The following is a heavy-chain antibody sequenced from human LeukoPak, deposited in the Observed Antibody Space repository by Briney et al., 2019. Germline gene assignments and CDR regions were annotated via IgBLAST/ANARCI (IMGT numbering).Heavy chain of an antibody. V-gene: IGHV4-34*01. J-gene: IGHJ4*02. CDR3: AKSYYDYSTYYSYYFNL. CDR2: INDYTGNT. Sequence: SETLSLTCDVFGGSFTDYFWTWIRQSPGKGLEWIGEINDYTGNTNYNPSLNSRVSISLEKSKNQFSLELRSVTAADTAVYYCAKSYYDYSTYYSYYFNLWGQGALVTVSS. D-gene: IGHD3-22*01. CDR1: GGSFTDYF.